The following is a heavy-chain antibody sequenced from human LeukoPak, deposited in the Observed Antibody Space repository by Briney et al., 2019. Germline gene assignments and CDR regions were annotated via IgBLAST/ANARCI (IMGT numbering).Heavy chain of an antibody. CDR3: ARDYGPMDA. V-gene: IGHV1-18*01. CDR2: ISVYNGNT. J-gene: IGHJ6*04. D-gene: IGHD3-10*01. Sequence: ASVKVSCKASGYTFTSYGISWVRQAPGQGLEWMGWISVYNGNTNYAQKLQGRVTMTTDTSTSTDYMELRSLRSDDTAVYYCARDYGPMDAWGKGTTVTVSS. CDR1: GYTFTSYG.